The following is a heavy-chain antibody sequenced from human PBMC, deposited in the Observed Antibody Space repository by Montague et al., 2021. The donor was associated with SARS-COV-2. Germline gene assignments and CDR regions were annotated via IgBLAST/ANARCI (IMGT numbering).Heavy chain of an antibody. Sequence: SLRLSCAASGFTFSSYAMHWVRQAPGKGLEWVAVISYDGSNKYYADSVKGRFTISRDNSKNTLYLQMNSLRAEDTAVYYCARDRRYYDSSVYPGVAYNWFDPWGQETLVTVAS. J-gene: IGHJ5*02. CDR3: ARDRRYYDSSVYPGVAYNWFDP. CDR2: ISYDGSNK. V-gene: IGHV3-30-3*01. CDR1: GFTFSSYA. D-gene: IGHD3-22*01.